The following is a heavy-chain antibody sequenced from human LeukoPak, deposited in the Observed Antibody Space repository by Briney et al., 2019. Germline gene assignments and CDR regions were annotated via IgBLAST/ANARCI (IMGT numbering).Heavy chain of an antibody. CDR1: GFTFCSHS. Sequence: GGPLRLSCAASGFTFCSHSMNWVREAPGEALVWVSSISSSSSYIYYADSVKGRFTISRDNAKNSLYLQMNSLRAEDTAVYYCARDLFPLGASSTTGGLDYWGQGTLVTVSS. V-gene: IGHV3-21*01. CDR3: ARDLFPLGASSTTGGLDY. CDR2: ISSSSSYI. D-gene: IGHD2-2*01. J-gene: IGHJ4*02.